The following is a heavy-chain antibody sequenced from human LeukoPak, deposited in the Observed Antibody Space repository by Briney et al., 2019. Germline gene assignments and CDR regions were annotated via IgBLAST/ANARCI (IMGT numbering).Heavy chain of an antibody. J-gene: IGHJ4*02. V-gene: IGHV3-64D*06. CDR1: GFTFSTYA. CDR3: VKDVSGSYSFDY. CDR2: INTNGGSA. Sequence: PGGSLRLSCSASGFTFSTYAMHWVRQAPGKGLEYVSSINTNGGSAYYAGSVKGRFTISRDNSKNTLYPQMSSLRPEDTAVYYCVKDVSGSYSFDYWGQGTLVTVSS. D-gene: IGHD1-26*01.